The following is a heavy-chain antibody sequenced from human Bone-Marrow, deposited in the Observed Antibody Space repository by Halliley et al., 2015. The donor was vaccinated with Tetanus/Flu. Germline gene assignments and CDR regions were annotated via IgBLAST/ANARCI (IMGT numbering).Heavy chain of an antibody. CDR2: IYNAGST. V-gene: IGHV3-53*01. CDR3: VRWGYGSGSYPDY. J-gene: IGHJ4*02. D-gene: IGHD3-10*01. Sequence: EWVSVIYNAGSTYYSDPVKGRFTISRDNSKNTLDLQMNSLRPEDTAVYFCVRWGYGSGSYPDYWGQGTLVTASS.